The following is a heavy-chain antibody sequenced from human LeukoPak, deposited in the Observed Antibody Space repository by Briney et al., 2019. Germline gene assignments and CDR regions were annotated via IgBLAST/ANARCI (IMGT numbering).Heavy chain of an antibody. V-gene: IGHV1-46*01. J-gene: IGHJ6*02. Sequence: ASVKVSCKASGYTFTSYYMHWVRQAPGQGLERMGIINPSGGSTSYAQKFQGRVTMTRDTSTSTVYMELSSLRSEDTAVYYCARDGDDYYDSSGYYRDYYYGMDVWGQGTTVTVSS. CDR1: GYTFTSYY. D-gene: IGHD3-22*01. CDR3: ARDGDDYYDSSGYYRDYYYGMDV. CDR2: INPSGGST.